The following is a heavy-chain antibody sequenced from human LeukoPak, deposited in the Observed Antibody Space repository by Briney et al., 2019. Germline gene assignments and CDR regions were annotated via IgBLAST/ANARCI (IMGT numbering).Heavy chain of an antibody. CDR1: GFTFDDYA. D-gene: IGHD6-13*01. V-gene: IGHV3-43*02. CDR2: INGDGAST. Sequence: GGSLRLSCAASGFTFDDYAMHWVRQPPGKGLEWVSLINGDGASTYYADSVKGRFTISRDNSKNSLYLQMNSLRTEDIALYYCAKDTSSSWNYLDYWGQGILVTVSS. CDR3: AKDTSSSWNYLDY. J-gene: IGHJ4*02.